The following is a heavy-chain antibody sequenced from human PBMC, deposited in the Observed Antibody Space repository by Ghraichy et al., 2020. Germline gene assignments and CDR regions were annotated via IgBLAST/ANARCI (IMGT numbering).Heavy chain of an antibody. Sequence: SVKVSCKASGGTFSSYAISWVRQAPGQGLEWMGGIIPIFGTANYAQKFQGRVTITADESTSTAYMELSSLRSEDTAVYYCARAQYYDSSGTPKSQQDYYYGMDVWGQGTTVTVSS. J-gene: IGHJ6*02. D-gene: IGHD3-22*01. CDR1: GGTFSSYA. CDR2: IIPIFGTA. V-gene: IGHV1-69*13. CDR3: ARAQYYDSSGTPKSQQDYYYGMDV.